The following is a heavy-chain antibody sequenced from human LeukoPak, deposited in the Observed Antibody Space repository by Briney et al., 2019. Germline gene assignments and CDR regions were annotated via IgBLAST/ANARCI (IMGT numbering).Heavy chain of an antibody. V-gene: IGHV4-38-2*01. J-gene: IGHJ5*02. CDR1: GYSISSGYY. CDR3: ASYYYDSSGYWFDP. D-gene: IGHD3-22*01. Sequence: SETLSLTCAVSGYSISSGYYWGWIRQPPGKGLEWIGSIYHSGSTYYNPSLKSQVTISVDTSKNQFSLKLSSVTAADTAVYYCASYYYDSSGYWFDPWGQGTLVTVSS. CDR2: IYHSGST.